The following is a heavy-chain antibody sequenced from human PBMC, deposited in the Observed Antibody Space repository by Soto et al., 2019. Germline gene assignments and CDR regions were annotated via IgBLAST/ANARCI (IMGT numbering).Heavy chain of an antibody. CDR2: IYPGDSDT. V-gene: IGHV5-51*01. CDR1: GYSFTSDW. CDR3: AKTAAGGKNYYGMDV. J-gene: IGHJ6*02. Sequence: GGSLRLSCEGSGYSFTSDWIGWERQMPGKGLEWMGIIYPGDSDTRYSPSFQGQVTISADKSISTAYLQWSSLKASDTAMYYCAKTAAGGKNYYGMDVWGQGTTVTVFS. D-gene: IGHD6-13*01.